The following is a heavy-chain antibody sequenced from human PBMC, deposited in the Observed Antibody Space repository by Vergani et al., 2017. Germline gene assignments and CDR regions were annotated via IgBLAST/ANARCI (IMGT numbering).Heavy chain of an antibody. D-gene: IGHD3-22*01. V-gene: IGHV4-39*07. CDR1: GGSLSSSSYY. J-gene: IGHJ4*02. CDR2: IYHSGTT. CDR3: ARRWVEYDTSGEHYFDS. Sequence: QLQLPESGPGLVKPSETLSLTCTVSGGSLSSSSYYWGWIRQPPGKGLEWIVSIYHSGTTYYNPSLKSRVAISVDTSKRRLSLKVKSVTAADTALYYCARRWVEYDTSGEHYFDSWGQGTLVTVSS.